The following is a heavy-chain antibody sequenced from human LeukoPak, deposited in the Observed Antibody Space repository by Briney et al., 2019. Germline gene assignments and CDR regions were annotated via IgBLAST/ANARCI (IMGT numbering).Heavy chain of an antibody. J-gene: IGHJ3*02. D-gene: IGHD2-2*01. CDR1: GGTFSSYA. CDR3: ARVISGGCSSTSCYSTVNDAFDI. CDR2: IIPIFGTA. V-gene: IGHV1-69*01. Sequence: VASVKVSCKASGGTFSSYAISWVRQAPGQGLEWMGGIIPIFGTANYAQKFQGRVTITADESTSTAYMELSSLRSEDTAVYYCARVISGGCSSTSCYSTVNDAFDIWGQGTMVTVSS.